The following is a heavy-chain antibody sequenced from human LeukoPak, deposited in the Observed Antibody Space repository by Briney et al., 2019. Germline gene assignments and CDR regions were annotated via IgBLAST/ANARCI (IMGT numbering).Heavy chain of an antibody. CDR2: IYYSGST. D-gene: IGHD4-23*01. V-gene: IGHV4-59*01. CDR1: GGSISSYY. CDR3: ARGVDYGGNSGWFDP. J-gene: IGHJ5*02. Sequence: PSETLSLTCTVSGGSISSYYWSWIRQPPGKGLEWIGYIYYSGSTNYNPSLKSRVTISVDTSKNQFSLKLSSVTAADTAVYYCARGVDYGGNSGWFDPWGQGTLVTVSS.